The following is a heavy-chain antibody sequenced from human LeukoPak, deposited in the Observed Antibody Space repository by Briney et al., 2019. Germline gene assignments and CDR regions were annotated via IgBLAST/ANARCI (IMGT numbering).Heavy chain of an antibody. Sequence: SETLSLTCTVSGGSISSYYWSWIRQPPRKGVEGMGYIHYSGSTNYNPSLKSRVTISVDTSKNQFSLKLSSVTAADTAVYYCASYCSGYSCDRDYWGQGTLVTVSS. CDR3: ASYCSGYSCDRDY. D-gene: IGHD2-15*01. V-gene: IGHV4-59*01. J-gene: IGHJ4*02. CDR1: GGSISSYY. CDR2: IHYSGST.